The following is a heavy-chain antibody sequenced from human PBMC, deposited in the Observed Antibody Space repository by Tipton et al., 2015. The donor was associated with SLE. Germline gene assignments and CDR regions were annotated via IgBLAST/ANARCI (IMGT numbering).Heavy chain of an antibody. D-gene: IGHD6-13*01. CDR3: ARKRQGSSWYHWYFDL. CDR2: INHSRST. J-gene: IGHJ2*01. Sequence: TLSLTCAFYGGSFSLYYWTWIRQPPGRGLEWIGEINHSRSTNYNPSLKSRVTISVDTSKKQFSLKLRSVTAADTAVYYCARKRQGSSWYHWYFDLWGRGTLVTVSS. V-gene: IGHV4-34*01. CDR1: GGSFSLYY.